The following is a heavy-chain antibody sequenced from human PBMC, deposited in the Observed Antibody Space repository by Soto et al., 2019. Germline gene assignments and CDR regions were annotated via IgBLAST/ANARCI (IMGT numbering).Heavy chain of an antibody. CDR3: ASDRHGDYASDV. CDR2: ISSDSRTI. Sequence: EVQLVEAGGGLVQPGGSLRLSCAASGFTFSSYSMNWVRQAPGKGLEWISYISSDSRTIYYADSVKGRFTISRDIAKNSLYLQMDRLDDDDTAVYYCASDRHGDYASDVWGQGATVTVSS. CDR1: GFTFSSYS. D-gene: IGHD4-17*01. J-gene: IGHJ6*02. V-gene: IGHV3-48*02.